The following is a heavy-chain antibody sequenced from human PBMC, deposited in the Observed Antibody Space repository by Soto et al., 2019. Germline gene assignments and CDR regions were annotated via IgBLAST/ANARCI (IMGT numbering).Heavy chain of an antibody. D-gene: IGHD2-15*01. V-gene: IGHV1-18*01. J-gene: IGHJ4*02. CDR3: ARDREDIVVVVAATPLDY. Sequence: GASVKVSCKASGYTFTSYGISWVRQAPGQGLEWMGWISAYNGNTNYAQKLQGRVTMTTDTSTSTAYMKLRSLRSDDTAVYYCARDREDIVVVVAATPLDYWGQGTLVTVSS. CDR1: GYTFTSYG. CDR2: ISAYNGNT.